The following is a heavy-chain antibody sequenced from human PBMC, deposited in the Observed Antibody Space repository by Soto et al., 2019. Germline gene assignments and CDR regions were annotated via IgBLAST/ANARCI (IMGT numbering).Heavy chain of an antibody. D-gene: IGHD3-16*01. V-gene: IGHV3-7*01. CDR3: ARVGEGLYYYYMDV. Sequence: GGSLRLSCAASGFTFSSYWMSWVRQAPGKGLEWVANIKQDGSEKYYVDSVKGRFTISRDNAKNSLYLQMNSLRAEDTAVYYCARVGEGLYYYYMDVWGKGTTVTVSS. CDR1: GFTFSSYW. CDR2: IKQDGSEK. J-gene: IGHJ6*03.